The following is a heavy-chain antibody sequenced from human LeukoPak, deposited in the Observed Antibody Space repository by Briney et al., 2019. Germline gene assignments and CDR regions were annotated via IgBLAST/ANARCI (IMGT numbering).Heavy chain of an antibody. Sequence: GGSLRLSCAASGFTFSSFAMSGVRQAPGKGLEWVSGISNTGGKYYTDSVKGRFTISRDNSQNTLYLQMDRLRAEDTAVYFCAKVGAWYPADYWGQGTRVTVSS. J-gene: IGHJ4*02. CDR2: ISNTGGK. V-gene: IGHV3-23*01. CDR3: AKVGAWYPADY. D-gene: IGHD2-21*02. CDR1: GFTFSSFA.